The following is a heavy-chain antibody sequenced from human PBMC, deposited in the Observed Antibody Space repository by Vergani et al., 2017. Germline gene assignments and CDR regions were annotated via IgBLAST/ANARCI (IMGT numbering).Heavy chain of an antibody. D-gene: IGHD2-21*01. CDR3: ARSPLKHIGVVIVTPKYYFDY. CDR2: IIPIFGTA. Sequence: QVQLVQSGAEVKKPGSSVKVSCKASGGTFSSYAISWVRQAPGQGLEWMGGIIPIFGTANYAQKFQGRVTITADESTSTAYMELSSLRSEDTAVYYCARSPLKHIGVVIVTPKYYFDYWGQGTLVTVSS. J-gene: IGHJ4*02. CDR1: GGTFSSYA. V-gene: IGHV1-69*01.